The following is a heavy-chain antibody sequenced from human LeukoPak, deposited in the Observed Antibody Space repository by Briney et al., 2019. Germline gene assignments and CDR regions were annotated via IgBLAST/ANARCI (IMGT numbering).Heavy chain of an antibody. CDR2: IYPGDSDT. CDR1: GYSFTNYW. D-gene: IGHD1-1*01. CDR3: ARHGRVDMGTTSSSYGMDV. V-gene: IGHV5-51*07. Sequence: GESLKISCKVSGYSFTNYWIGWVHQMPGKGLEWMGIIYPGDSDTRYSPSFQGQVTISADKSISTAYLQLNSLKASDTAMYYCARHGRVDMGTTSSSYGMDVWGQGTTVTVSS. J-gene: IGHJ6*02.